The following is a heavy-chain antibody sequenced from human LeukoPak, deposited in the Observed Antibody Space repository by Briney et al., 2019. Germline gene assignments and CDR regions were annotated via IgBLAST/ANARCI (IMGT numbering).Heavy chain of an antibody. CDR3: ARAVAGNYYYYGMDV. J-gene: IGHJ6*02. CDR1: GYSFTTHG. V-gene: IGHV1-8*02. D-gene: IGHD6-19*01. Sequence: ASVKVSCKASGYSFTTHGISWVRQATGQGLEWMGWMNPNSGNTGYAQKFQGRVTMTRNTSISTAYMELSSLRSEDTAVYYCARAVAGNYYYYGMDVWGQGTTVTVSS. CDR2: MNPNSGNT.